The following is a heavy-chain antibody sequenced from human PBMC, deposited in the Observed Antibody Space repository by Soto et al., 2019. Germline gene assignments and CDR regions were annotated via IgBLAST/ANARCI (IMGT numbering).Heavy chain of an antibody. J-gene: IGHJ6*02. D-gene: IGHD6-6*01. CDR3: AKGQQLVWGPYYYYYGMDV. Sequence: PGGSLRLSCAASGFTFSSYAMSWVRQAPGKGLEWVSAISGSGGSTYYADSAKGRFTISRDNSKNTLYLQMNSLRAEDTAVYYCAKGQQLVWGPYYYYYGMDVWGQGTTVTVSS. CDR2: ISGSGGST. V-gene: IGHV3-23*01. CDR1: GFTFSSYA.